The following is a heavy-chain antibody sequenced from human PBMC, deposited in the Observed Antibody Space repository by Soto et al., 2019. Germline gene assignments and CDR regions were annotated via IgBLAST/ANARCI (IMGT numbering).Heavy chain of an antibody. V-gene: IGHV4-4*07. CDR3: AREGSYSAYNFAHGIQLWSFDF. J-gene: IGHJ4*02. CDR1: GGSINTFY. CDR2: IFSSGST. D-gene: IGHD5-12*01. Sequence: SETLSLTCTVSGGSINTFYWSWVRQPAGKGLEWIGRIFSSGSTSFNPSLESRVAMSVDTSKSHFSLNLSSVTAADMAVYYCAREGSYSAYNFAHGIQLWSFDFWGQGALVTVSS.